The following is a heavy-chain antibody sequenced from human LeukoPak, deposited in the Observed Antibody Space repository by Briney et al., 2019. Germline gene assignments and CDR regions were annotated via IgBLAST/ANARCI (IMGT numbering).Heavy chain of an antibody. CDR2: IIPILGIA. J-gene: IGHJ4*02. CDR1: GGTFSSYA. V-gene: IGHV1-69*04. CDR3: ATLESNYYDFWSGYYFDYFDY. Sequence: GASVKVSCKSSGGTFSSYAIRWVRQAPGQGLAWMGRIIPILGIANYAQKFQGRVTITADKSTSTAYMELSSLRSEDTAVYYCATLESNYYDFWSGYYFDYFDYWGQGTLVTVSS. D-gene: IGHD3-3*01.